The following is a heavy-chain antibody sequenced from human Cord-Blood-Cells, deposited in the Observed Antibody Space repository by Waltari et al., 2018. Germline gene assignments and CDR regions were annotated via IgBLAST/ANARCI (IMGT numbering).Heavy chain of an antibody. D-gene: IGHD7-27*01. CDR1: GYTFTGYY. CDR3: ARGASGDWFDP. CDR2: LNPNSGGT. Sequence: QVQLVQSGAEVKKPGASVKVSCKASGYTFTGYYMHWVRQAPGQGLEWLGGLNPNSGGTNYAQKCQGRVTMTRDTSISTAYMELSRLRSDDTAVYYCARGASGDWFDPWGQGTLVTVSS. J-gene: IGHJ5*02. V-gene: IGHV1-2*02.